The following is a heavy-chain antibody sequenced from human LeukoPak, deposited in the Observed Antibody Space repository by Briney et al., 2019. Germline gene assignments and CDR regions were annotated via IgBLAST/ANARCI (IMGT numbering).Heavy chain of an antibody. CDR2: IRYDGSNK. D-gene: IGHD6-13*01. J-gene: IGHJ4*02. CDR3: AKDLLSSILYYFDY. Sequence: GGSLRLSCAASGFTFSSYGMHWVRQAPGKGLEWVAFIRYDGSNKYYADSVKGRFTISRDNSKNTLYLQMNSLRAEDTAVYYCAKDLLSSILYYFDYWGQGTLVTVSS. V-gene: IGHV3-30*02. CDR1: GFTFSSYG.